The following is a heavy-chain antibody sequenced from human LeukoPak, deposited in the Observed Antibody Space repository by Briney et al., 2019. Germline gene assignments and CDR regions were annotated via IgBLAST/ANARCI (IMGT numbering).Heavy chain of an antibody. Sequence: SVKVSCKASGGTFSSYAISWVRQAPGQGLEWMGGIIPIFGTANYAQKFQGRVTITADKSTSTAYMELSSLRSEDTAVYYCAREALSKGSGSYSRDNYGMDFGAKGPRSPSPQ. CDR1: GGTFSSYA. V-gene: IGHV1-69*06. J-gene: IGHJ6*04. CDR2: IIPIFGTA. D-gene: IGHD3-10*01. CDR3: AREALSKGSGSYSRDNYGMDF.